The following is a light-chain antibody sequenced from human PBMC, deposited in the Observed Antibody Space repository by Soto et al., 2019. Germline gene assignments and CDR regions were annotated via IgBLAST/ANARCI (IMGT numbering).Light chain of an antibody. J-gene: IGKJ1*01. CDR3: QQYESFPWT. CDR1: HDINRW. V-gene: IGKV1-5*01. Sequence: DIQMTQSPSTLSGSVGDTVTITCRASHDINRWLAWYQQKPGKPPKLLIYDASGLDSGVPSRFSGSGYGTEFTLTITGLQPEDFATFYCQQYESFPWTFCQGTHV. CDR2: DAS.